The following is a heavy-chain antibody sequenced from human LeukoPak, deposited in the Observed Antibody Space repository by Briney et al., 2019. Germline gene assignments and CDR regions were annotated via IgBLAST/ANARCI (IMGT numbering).Heavy chain of an antibody. CDR1: GDSASTNSAA. V-gene: IGHV6-1*01. CDR2: TYYRSKWHN. Sequence: SQTLSLTCAISGDSASTNSAAWTWVRQSPSRGLEWLGRTYYRSKWHNDYAVSMKSRITINPDTSKNQLSLQLNSVTPEDTAVYFCARERSSTFDIWGQGTMVTVSS. CDR3: ARERSSTFDI. J-gene: IGHJ3*02.